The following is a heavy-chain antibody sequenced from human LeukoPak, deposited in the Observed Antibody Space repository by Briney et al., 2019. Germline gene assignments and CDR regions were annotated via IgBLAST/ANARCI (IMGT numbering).Heavy chain of an antibody. J-gene: IGHJ4*02. CDR1: GGSISSGDYY. V-gene: IGHV4-30-4*01. CDR2: IYYSGST. CDR3: ARRACAYYYDSSGYFRY. Sequence: SQTLSLTCTVSGGSISSGDYYWSWIRQPPGKGLEWIGYIYYSGSTYYNPSLKSRVTISVDTSKNQFSLKLSSVTAADTAVYYCARRACAYYYDSSGYFRYWGQGTLVTVSS. D-gene: IGHD3-22*01.